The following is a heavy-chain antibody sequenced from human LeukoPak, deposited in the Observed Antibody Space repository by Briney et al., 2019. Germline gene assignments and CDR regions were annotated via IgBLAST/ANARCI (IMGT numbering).Heavy chain of an antibody. V-gene: IGHV4-59*01. CDR3: AREDSSSSYDY. Sequence: SETLSLTCTVSGGSISSYYWSWIRQPPGNGLEWIGYIYYSGSTNYNPSLKSRVTISVDTSKNHFALKLSSVTAADTAVYYCAREDSSSSYDYWGQGTLVTVSS. CDR1: GGSISSYY. D-gene: IGHD6-6*01. J-gene: IGHJ4*02. CDR2: IYYSGST.